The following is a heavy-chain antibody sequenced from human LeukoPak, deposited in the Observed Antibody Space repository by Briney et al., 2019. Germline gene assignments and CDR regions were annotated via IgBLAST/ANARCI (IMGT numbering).Heavy chain of an antibody. V-gene: IGHV4-34*01. D-gene: IGHD6-13*01. CDR2: INHSGST. CDR3: ARMRRIWNSSSWYSHWFDP. CDR1: GGSFSGYY. J-gene: IGHJ5*02. Sequence: PSETLSLTCAVYGGSFSGYYWSWIRQPPGKGLEWIGEINHSGSTNYNPSLKSRVTISVDTSRNQFSLKLSSVTAADTAVYYCARMRRIWNSSSWYSHWFDPWGQGTLVTVSS.